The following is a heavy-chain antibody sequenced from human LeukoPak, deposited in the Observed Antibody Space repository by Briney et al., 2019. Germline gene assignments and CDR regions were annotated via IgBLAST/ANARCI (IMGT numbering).Heavy chain of an antibody. CDR1: GGSISSRSYY. CDR3: ARGDRDALPYYFDY. Sequence: PSETLSLTCTVSGGSISSRSYYWGWIRQPPGKGLEWIGSIYYSGSTYYNPSLKSRVTISVDTSKNHFSLKLSSVTAADTAVYYCARGDRDALPYYFDYWGQGTLVTVSS. CDR2: IYYSGST. V-gene: IGHV4-39*07. J-gene: IGHJ4*02. D-gene: IGHD5-24*01.